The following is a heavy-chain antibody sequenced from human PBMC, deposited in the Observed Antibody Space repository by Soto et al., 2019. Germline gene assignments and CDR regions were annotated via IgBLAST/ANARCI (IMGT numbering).Heavy chain of an antibody. Sequence: QVQVVESGGGVVQPGKSLRLSCAASGFAFSDFGMHWVRQAPAKGLEWVAGIWHDGKNKDYADYAKGRFTISRDNSRNILYLEMNSLRVEDTAVYYCARDPGQDEAMDYWGQGTLVTVSS. CDR2: IWHDGKNK. J-gene: IGHJ4*02. CDR3: ARDPGQDEAMDY. V-gene: IGHV3-33*01. CDR1: GFAFSDFG.